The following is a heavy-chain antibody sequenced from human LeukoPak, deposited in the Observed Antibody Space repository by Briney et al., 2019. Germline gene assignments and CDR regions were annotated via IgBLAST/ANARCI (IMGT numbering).Heavy chain of an antibody. CDR3: ARGESGWAYYYYYYMDV. CDR1: GGSISSYY. CDR2: INYSGST. J-gene: IGHJ6*03. Sequence: PSETLSLTCTVSGGSISSYYWSWIRQPPGKGLEWIGYINYSGSTNYNPSLKSRVTISVDTSKNQFSLKLSSVTAADTAVYYCARGESGWAYYYYYYMDVWGKGTTVTVS. V-gene: IGHV4-59*01. D-gene: IGHD6-19*01.